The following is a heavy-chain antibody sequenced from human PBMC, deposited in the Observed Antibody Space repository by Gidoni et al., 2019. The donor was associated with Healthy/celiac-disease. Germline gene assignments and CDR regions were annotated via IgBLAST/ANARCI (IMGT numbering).Heavy chain of an antibody. Sequence: QVQLVQSGAEVKKPGASVKVSCKASGYTFTSYYMHWVRQAPGQGLEWMGIINPSGGSTSYAQKFQGRVTMTRDTSTSTVYMELSSLRSEDTAVYYCARDGVQQLPNTYYYYGMDVWGQGTTVTVSS. J-gene: IGHJ6*02. CDR3: ARDGVQQLPNTYYYYGMDV. CDR1: GYTFTSYY. D-gene: IGHD6-13*01. CDR2: INPSGGST. V-gene: IGHV1-46*01.